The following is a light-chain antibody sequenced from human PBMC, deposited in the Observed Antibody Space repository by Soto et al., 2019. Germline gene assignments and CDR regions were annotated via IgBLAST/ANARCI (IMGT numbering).Light chain of an antibody. CDR2: DAS. CDR3: KQYNSYWT. V-gene: IGKV1-5*01. CDR1: QSISSW. J-gene: IGKJ1*01. Sequence: DIQMTQSPSTLSGSVGDRVTITCRASQSISSWLAWYQQKPGKAPKLLIYDASSLESGVPSRFSGSGSGTESTITISSLQPDDFATYYCKQYNSYWTFGQGTKVDIK.